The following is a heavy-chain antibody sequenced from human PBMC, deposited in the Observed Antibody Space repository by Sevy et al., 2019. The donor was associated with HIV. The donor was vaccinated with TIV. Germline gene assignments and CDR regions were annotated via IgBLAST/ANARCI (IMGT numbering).Heavy chain of an antibody. J-gene: IGHJ6*02. CDR1: GFTFSSYS. Sequence: GGSLRLSCAASGFTFSSYSMNWVRQAPGKGLEWVSSISSGSTYIYYVDSVKGRFTISRDNATNSLYLQMNSLGAEDTAVYYCASDRGVGTSSYGMDVWGQGTTVTVSS. CDR3: ASDRGVGTSSYGMDV. D-gene: IGHD1-26*01. V-gene: IGHV3-21*01. CDR2: ISSGSTYI.